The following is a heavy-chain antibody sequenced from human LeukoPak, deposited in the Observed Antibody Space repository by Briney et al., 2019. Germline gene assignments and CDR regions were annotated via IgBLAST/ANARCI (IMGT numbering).Heavy chain of an antibody. CDR2: IYYSGST. CDR3: ARESPEGGSYRFDP. D-gene: IGHD1-26*01. CDR1: GGSISSSSYY. V-gene: IGHV4-39*07. Sequence: SETLSLTCTVSGGSISSSSYYWGWIRQPPGKGLEWIGSIYYSGSTYYNPSLKSRVTISVDTSKNQFSLKLSSVTAADTAVYYCARESPEGGSYRFDPWGQGTLVTVSS. J-gene: IGHJ5*02.